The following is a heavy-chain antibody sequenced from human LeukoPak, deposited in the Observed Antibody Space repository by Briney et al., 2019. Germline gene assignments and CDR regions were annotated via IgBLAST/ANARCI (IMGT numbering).Heavy chain of an antibody. J-gene: IGHJ4*02. CDR1: GFTFSSYA. CDR2: ISYDGSNK. CDR3: ARALIAAAGTLDY. Sequence: GGSLRLSCAASGFTFSSYAMHWVRQAPGKGLEWVAVISYDGSNKYYADSVKGRFTISRDNSKNTLYLQINSLRAEDTAVYYCARALIAAAGTLDYWGQGTLVTVSS. D-gene: IGHD6-13*01. V-gene: IGHV3-30-3*01.